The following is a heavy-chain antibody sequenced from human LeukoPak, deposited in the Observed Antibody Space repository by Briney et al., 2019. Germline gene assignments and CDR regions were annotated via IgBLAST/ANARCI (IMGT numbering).Heavy chain of an antibody. CDR1: GYSFASFG. CDR2: ISAYNGDT. CDR3: ARGGYYGSGSFPDC. V-gene: IGHV1-18*01. Sequence: GALVKVSCKASGYSFASFGINWVRQAPGQGLEWMGWISAYNGDTNYAQNLQGRVTMTTDTSTSTAYMDLRSLRSDDTAVYYCARGGYYGSGSFPDCWGQGTLVTVSS. J-gene: IGHJ4*02. D-gene: IGHD3-10*01.